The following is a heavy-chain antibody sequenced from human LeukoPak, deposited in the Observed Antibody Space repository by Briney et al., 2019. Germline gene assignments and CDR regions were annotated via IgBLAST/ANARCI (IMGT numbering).Heavy chain of an antibody. Sequence: SETLSLTCAVYGGSFSGYYWSWIRQPPGKGLEWIGEINHSGSTNYNPSLKSRVTISVDTSKNQFSLKLSSVTAADTAVYYCARGGHSSSWLRDYWGQGTLVTVSP. J-gene: IGHJ4*02. CDR3: ARGGHSSSWLRDY. CDR1: GGSFSGYY. CDR2: INHSGST. V-gene: IGHV4-34*01. D-gene: IGHD6-13*01.